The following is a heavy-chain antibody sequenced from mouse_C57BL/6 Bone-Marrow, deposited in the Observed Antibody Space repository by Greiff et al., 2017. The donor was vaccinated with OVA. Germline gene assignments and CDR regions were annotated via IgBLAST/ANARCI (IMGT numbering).Heavy chain of an antibody. CDR2: ISSGSSTI. V-gene: IGHV5-17*01. CDR1: GFTFSDYG. J-gene: IGHJ3*01. Sequence: EVQLVESGGGLVKPGGSLKLSCAASGFTFSDYGMHWVRQAPEKGLEWVAYISSGSSTIYYADTVKGRFTISRDNAKNTRFLQMTRRRSEDTAMYYCERRYDGYYAWYAYWGQGTLVTVSA. D-gene: IGHD2-3*01. CDR3: ERRYDGYYAWYAY.